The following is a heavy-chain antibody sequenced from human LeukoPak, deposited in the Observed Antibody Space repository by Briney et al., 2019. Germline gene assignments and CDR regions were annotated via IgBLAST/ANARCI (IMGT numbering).Heavy chain of an antibody. V-gene: IGHV4-59*08. CDR1: GGSISSHY. D-gene: IGHD4/OR15-4a*01. CDR3: AGAPNLYYFDY. CDR2: IYYSGTT. J-gene: IGHJ4*02. Sequence: SETLSLTCTVSGGSISSHYWSWIRQPPGKGLEWIGHIYYSGTTNYNPSLKSRVTISVDTSKNQFSLKVSSVAAADTAVYHCAGAPNLYYFDYWGQGTVVTVSS.